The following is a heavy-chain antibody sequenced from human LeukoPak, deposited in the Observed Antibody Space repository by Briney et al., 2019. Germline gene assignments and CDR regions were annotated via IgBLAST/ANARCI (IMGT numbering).Heavy chain of an antibody. CDR2: IYYSGST. Sequence: PSQTLSLTCTVSGGSISSGDYYWSWIRHPPGKGLGWIGYIYYSGSTYSNPSLKSRVTISVDTSKTQFALKLSSVTAADTALYYCARGVLVVPAAPNWFDPWGQGTLVTVSS. J-gene: IGHJ5*02. CDR1: GGSISSGDYY. V-gene: IGHV4-30-4*01. D-gene: IGHD2-2*01. CDR3: ARGVLVVPAAPNWFDP.